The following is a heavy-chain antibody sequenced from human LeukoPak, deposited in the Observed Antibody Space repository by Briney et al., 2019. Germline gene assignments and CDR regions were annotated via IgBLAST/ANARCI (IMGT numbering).Heavy chain of an antibody. J-gene: IGHJ4*02. CDR3: ARAVAGPPRDY. CDR1: GGSISSYY. Sequence: SETLSLTCTVSGGSISSYYWSWIRQPPGKGLEWIGEINHSGSTNYNPSLKSRVTISVDTSKNQFSLKLSSVTAADTAVYYCARAVAGPPRDYWGQGTLVTVSS. V-gene: IGHV4-34*01. CDR2: INHSGST. D-gene: IGHD6-19*01.